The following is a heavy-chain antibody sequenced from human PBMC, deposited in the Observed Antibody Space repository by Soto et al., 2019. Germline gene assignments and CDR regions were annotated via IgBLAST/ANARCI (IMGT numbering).Heavy chain of an antibody. J-gene: IGHJ6*02. D-gene: IGHD6-6*01. CDR2: IIPIFGTA. CDR3: ARRFYIEYSSSSHYGMDV. CDR1: GGTFSSYA. V-gene: IGHV1-69*13. Sequence: GASVKVSCKASGGTFSSYAISWVRQAPGQGLEWMGGIIPIFGTANYAQKFQGRVTITADESTSTAYMELSSLRSEDTAVYYCARRFYIEYSSSSHYGMDVWGQGTTVTVSS.